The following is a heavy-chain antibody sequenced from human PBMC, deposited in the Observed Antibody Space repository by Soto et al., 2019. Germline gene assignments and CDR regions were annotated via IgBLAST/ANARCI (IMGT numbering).Heavy chain of an antibody. CDR1: GGSINYNSYH. CDR2: IFYTGTT. D-gene: IGHD2-2*01. CDR3: ARLVVVAPVANV. Sequence: ETLSLTCSVSGGSINYNSYHWGWIRQPPGQGLEWIGSIFYTGTTFYNPSLESRVTMSVDTSKNSFSLHLTSVTAADTAVYFCARLVVVAPVANVWGQGTLVTVSS. V-gene: IGHV4-39*02. J-gene: IGHJ4*02.